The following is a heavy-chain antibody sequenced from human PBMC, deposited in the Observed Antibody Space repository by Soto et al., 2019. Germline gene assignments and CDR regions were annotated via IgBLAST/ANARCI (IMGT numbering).Heavy chain of an antibody. CDR3: ARDGCSGGSCYSDY. V-gene: IGHV1-2*02. Sequence: QVQLVQSGAEVKKPGASVKVSCKASGYTLTDYYIHWVRRAPGQGFEWMGWINPDSGGTKYAQKFQCRVTMTTDTSISTADMELSSLRSDDTAMYYCARDGCSGGSCYSDYWGQGTLVTVSS. CDR1: GYTLTDYY. J-gene: IGHJ4*02. D-gene: IGHD2-15*01. CDR2: INPDSGGT.